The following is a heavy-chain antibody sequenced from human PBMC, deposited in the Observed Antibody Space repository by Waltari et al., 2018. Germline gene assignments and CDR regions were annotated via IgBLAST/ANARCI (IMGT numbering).Heavy chain of an antibody. D-gene: IGHD1-26*01. Sequence: EVQLLESGGGLVQPGGSLRLSCVASGFTFSSSGMRWVRQGAGKGLEWVSSVSGSGDTTDYADSVKGRFTISRDNSKNTFYLQMNSLRVDDTAVYYCAKDRDGSSLTLYYFDHWSQGALVTVSS. CDR2: VSGSGDTT. V-gene: IGHV3-23*01. CDR3: AKDRDGSSLTLYYFDH. CDR1: GFTFSSSG. J-gene: IGHJ4*02.